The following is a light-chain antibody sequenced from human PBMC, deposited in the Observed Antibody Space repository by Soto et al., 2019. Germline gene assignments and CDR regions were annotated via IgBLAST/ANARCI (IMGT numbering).Light chain of an antibody. CDR1: QSVSSN. CDR3: QQYNNWWT. Sequence: EIVMTQSPTTLSVSPGERATLSCRASQSVSSNLAWYQQKPGQAPRLLIYGASTRATGIPARFSGSGSGTEFTLTLSSLQSEYFAVYDCQQYNNWWTFGQGTKVEIK. J-gene: IGKJ1*01. V-gene: IGKV3-15*01. CDR2: GAS.